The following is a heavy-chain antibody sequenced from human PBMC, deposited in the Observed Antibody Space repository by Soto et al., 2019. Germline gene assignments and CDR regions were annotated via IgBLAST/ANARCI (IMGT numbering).Heavy chain of an antibody. CDR1: GFTFSSYG. CDR3: ARDPGSYYYYYGMDV. V-gene: IGHV3-33*01. J-gene: IGHJ6*02. Sequence: QVQLVESGGGVVQPGRSLRLSCAASGFTFSSYGMHWVRQAPGKGLEWVAVIWYDGSNKYYADSVKGRFTISRDNSKNTVYLQMNSLRAEDTAVYYCARDPGSYYYYYGMDVWGQGTTVTVSS. CDR2: IWYDGSNK.